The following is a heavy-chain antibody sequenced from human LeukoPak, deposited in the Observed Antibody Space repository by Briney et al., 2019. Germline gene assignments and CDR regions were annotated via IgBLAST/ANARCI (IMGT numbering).Heavy chain of an antibody. V-gene: IGHV3-30*18. J-gene: IGHJ6*02. CDR2: ISYDGSNK. Sequence: GGSLRLSCAASGFTFSSYGMHWVRQAPGKGLEWVAVISYDGSNKYYADSVKGRFTISRDNSKNTLYLQMNSLRAEDTAVYYCAKAPRYCSGGSCPVYYYYGMDVWGQGTTVTVSS. D-gene: IGHD2-15*01. CDR3: AKAPRYCSGGSCPVYYYYGMDV. CDR1: GFTFSSYG.